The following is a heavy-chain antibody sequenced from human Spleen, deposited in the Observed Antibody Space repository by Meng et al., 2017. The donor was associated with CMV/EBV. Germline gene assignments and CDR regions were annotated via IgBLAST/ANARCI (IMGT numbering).Heavy chain of an antibody. CDR3: ARAPYSSSTFYYYGMDV. V-gene: IGHV3-66*02. CDR2: IYNEGTT. D-gene: IGHD6-6*01. J-gene: IGHJ6*02. CDR1: EFTVSANY. Sequence: GESLKISCAASEFTVSANYMNWVRQAPGKGLEWVSVIYNEGTTYYADSVRGRFTISRDESKNTVDLQVNDLRAEDTAVYYCARAPYSSSTFYYYGMDVWGQGTTVTVSS.